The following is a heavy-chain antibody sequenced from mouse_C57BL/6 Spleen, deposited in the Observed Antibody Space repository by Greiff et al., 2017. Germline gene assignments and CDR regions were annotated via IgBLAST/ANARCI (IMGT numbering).Heavy chain of an antibody. CDR2: INPNSGYT. Sequence: QVQLQQSGAELARPGASVKMSCKASGYTFTSYTMHWVKQRPGQGLEWIGYINPNSGYTKYNQKFKAKATLTADKSSSTAYMQLSSLTSEDSAVYDCAREQEGAMDYWGQGTSVTVSS. CDR3: AREQEGAMDY. V-gene: IGHV1-4*01. J-gene: IGHJ4*01. CDR1: GYTFTSYT.